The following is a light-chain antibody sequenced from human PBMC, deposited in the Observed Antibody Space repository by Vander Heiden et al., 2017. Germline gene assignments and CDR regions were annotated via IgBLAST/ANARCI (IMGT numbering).Light chain of an antibody. CDR3: QSYDSSLSRV. V-gene: IGLV1-40*01. Sequence: QSVLTQPPSVSGAPGQRVTISRTGSSSNIGAGYDVHWYQLLPGTAPQLLIYADNKRSSGVPDRFSGSKSATSASLAITGLQAEDEADYYCQSYDSSLSRVFGGGTKLTVL. CDR2: ADN. J-gene: IGLJ3*02. CDR1: SSNIGAGYD.